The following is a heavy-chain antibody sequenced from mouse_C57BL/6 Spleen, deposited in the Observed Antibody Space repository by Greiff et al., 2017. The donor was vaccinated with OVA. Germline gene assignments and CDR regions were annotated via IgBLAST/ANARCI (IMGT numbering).Heavy chain of an antibody. D-gene: IGHD1-1*01. CDR2: IHPNSGST. Sequence: VQLQQSGAELVKPGASVKLSCKASGYTFTSYWMHWVKQRPGQGLEWIGMIHPNSGSTNYNEKFKSKATLTVDKSSSTAYMQLSSLTSEDSAVYYCARCGSSYDYAMDYWGQGTSVTVSS. CDR1: GYTFTSYW. CDR3: ARCGSSYDYAMDY. J-gene: IGHJ4*01. V-gene: IGHV1-64*01.